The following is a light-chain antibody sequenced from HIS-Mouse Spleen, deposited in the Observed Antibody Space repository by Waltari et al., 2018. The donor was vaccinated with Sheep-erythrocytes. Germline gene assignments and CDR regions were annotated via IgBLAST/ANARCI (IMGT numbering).Light chain of an antibody. Sequence: EIVLTQSPATLSLSPGERATLSCRASQSVSSYLAWYQQKPGQAPRLLSYDASNRATGIPARVSGSGSGTDFTLTISSLEPEDIAVYYCQQRSNWYNFGQGTKLEIK. V-gene: IGKV3-11*01. CDR3: QQRSNWYN. CDR2: DAS. CDR1: QSVSSY. J-gene: IGKJ2*01.